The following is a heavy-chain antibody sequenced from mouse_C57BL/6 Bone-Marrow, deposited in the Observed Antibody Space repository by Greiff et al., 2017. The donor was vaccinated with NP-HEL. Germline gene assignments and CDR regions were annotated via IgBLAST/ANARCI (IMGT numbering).Heavy chain of an antibody. D-gene: IGHD1-1*01. J-gene: IGHJ2*01. Sequence: EVQLQESGPGLVKPSQSLSLTCSVTGYSITSGYYWNWIRQFPGNKLEWMGYISYDGSNNYNPSLKNRISITRDTSKNQFFLKLNSVTTEDTATYYCARESSYADYWGQGTTLTVSS. CDR1: GYSITSGYY. V-gene: IGHV3-6*01. CDR3: ARESSYADY. CDR2: ISYDGSN.